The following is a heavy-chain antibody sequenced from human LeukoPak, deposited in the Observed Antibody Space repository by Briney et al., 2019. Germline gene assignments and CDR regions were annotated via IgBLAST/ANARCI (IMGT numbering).Heavy chain of an antibody. CDR3: VRGDRNIVVVVAAARAHYYFDY. V-gene: IGHV4-34*01. Sequence: SETLSLTCAVYGGSFSGYYWSWIRQPPGKGLEWIGEINHSGSTNYNPSLKSRVTISVDTSKNQFSLKLSSVTAADTAVYYCVRGDRNIVVVVAAARAHYYFDYWGQGTLVTVSS. D-gene: IGHD2-15*01. J-gene: IGHJ4*02. CDR2: INHSGST. CDR1: GGSFSGYY.